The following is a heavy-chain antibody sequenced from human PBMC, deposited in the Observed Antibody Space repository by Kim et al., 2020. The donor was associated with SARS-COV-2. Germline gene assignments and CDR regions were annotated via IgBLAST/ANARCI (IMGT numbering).Heavy chain of an antibody. Sequence: GGSLRLSCAAAGSRLSDSEIHWVRQAPGKGLEWVGLIGSKTDNHATSYAASVKGRFILSRDDAKKTVYLQMNSLEVEDPAVYYCLRPTTVAPHW. D-gene: IGHD4-17*01. CDR1: GSRLSDSE. CDR2: IGSKTDNHAT. J-gene: IGHJ1*01. V-gene: IGHV3-73*01. CDR3: LRPTTVAPH.